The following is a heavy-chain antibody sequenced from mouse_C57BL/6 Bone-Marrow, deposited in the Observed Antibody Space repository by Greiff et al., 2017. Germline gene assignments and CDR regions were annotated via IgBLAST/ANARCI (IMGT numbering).Heavy chain of an antibody. Sequence: VQLKESGPGLVKPSQSLSLTCSVTGYSITSGYYWNWIRQFPGNKLEWMGYISYDGSNNYNPSLKNRISITRDTSKNQFFLKLNSVTTEDTATYYCARDHMGYYYGSHWYFDVWGTGTTVTVSS. CDR1: GYSITSGYY. J-gene: IGHJ1*03. CDR2: ISYDGSN. CDR3: ARDHMGYYYGSHWYFDV. D-gene: IGHD1-1*01. V-gene: IGHV3-6*01.